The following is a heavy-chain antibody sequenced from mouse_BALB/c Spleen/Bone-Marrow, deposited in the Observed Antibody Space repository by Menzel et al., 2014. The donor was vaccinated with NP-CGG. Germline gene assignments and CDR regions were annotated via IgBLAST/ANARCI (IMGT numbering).Heavy chain of an antibody. CDR1: GFTFSSYA. J-gene: IGHJ4*01. Sequence: DVHLVESGGDLVKPRGSLKLSCAASGFTFSSYAMSWVRQSPEKRLEWVAEISSGGSYTYYPDTVTGRFTISRDNAKNTLYLEMSSLRSEDTAMYYCARDYYGSSYAMDYWGQGTSVTPPQ. D-gene: IGHD1-1*01. V-gene: IGHV5-9-4*01. CDR2: ISSGGSYT. CDR3: ARDYYGSSYAMDY.